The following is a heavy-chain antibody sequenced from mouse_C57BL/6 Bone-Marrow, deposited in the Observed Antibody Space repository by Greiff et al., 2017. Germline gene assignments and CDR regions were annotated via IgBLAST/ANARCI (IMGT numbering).Heavy chain of an antibody. CDR3: ARSYDYDDYTMDD. V-gene: IGHV1-64*01. CDR2: MHPNGGSP. J-gene: IGHJ4*01. Sequence: QVPLQQPGAELVKPGASVKLSCQASGYTFTNYWMHWVKQRPGQGLEWLGMMHPNGGSPDYNEKFKSEATLSVDKSSRTAYMELSSLTSEDSAVYYCARSYDYDDYTMDDWGQGTSVTVSS. CDR1: GYTFTNYW. D-gene: IGHD2-4*01.